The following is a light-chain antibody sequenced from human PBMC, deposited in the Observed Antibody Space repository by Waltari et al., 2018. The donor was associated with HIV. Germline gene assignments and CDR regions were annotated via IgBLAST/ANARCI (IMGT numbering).Light chain of an antibody. V-gene: IGLV1-44*01. Sequence: QSVVTQPPSASGTPGQRVTMSCSGSASNIGGNTVNWYQHLPQTAPKLLIYNNEERPSGVPDRLSASKTGTAATLDISGLQSEDEADYYGATWDDGLSGGVFGGGTKLTVL. CDR2: NNE. CDR1: ASNIGGNT. J-gene: IGLJ3*02. CDR3: ATWDDGLSGGV.